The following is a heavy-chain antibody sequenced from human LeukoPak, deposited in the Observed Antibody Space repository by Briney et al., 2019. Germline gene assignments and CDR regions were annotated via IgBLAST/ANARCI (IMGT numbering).Heavy chain of an antibody. V-gene: IGHV4-4*07. Sequence: PSETLSLTCTVSDGSISDYSWSWIRQPAGKGLEWIGRIYTSGSTNYNPSLKSRVTMSVDTSKNQFSLKLSSVTAADTAVYYCARDPGSSWYGYFDYWGQGTLVTVSS. D-gene: IGHD6-13*01. CDR2: IYTSGST. J-gene: IGHJ4*02. CDR3: ARDPGSSWYGYFDY. CDR1: DGSISDYS.